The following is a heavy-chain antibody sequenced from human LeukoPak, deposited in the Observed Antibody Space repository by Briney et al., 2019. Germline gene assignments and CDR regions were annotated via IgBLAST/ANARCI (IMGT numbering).Heavy chain of an antibody. D-gene: IGHD6-13*01. CDR1: GGSISTYY. V-gene: IGHV4-59*01. CDR3: ARVGSYSFDY. CDR2: IYYSGIT. Sequence: SETLSLTCTVSGGSISTYYWSWIRQPPGKGLEWIGYIYYSGITRYNPSLKSRLTMSVDTSKNQFSLKLSSVTAADMAVYYCARVGSYSFDYWGQGTLVTVSA. J-gene: IGHJ4*02.